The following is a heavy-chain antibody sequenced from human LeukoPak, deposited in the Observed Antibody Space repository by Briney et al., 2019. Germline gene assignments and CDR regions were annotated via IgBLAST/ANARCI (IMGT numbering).Heavy chain of an antibody. CDR1: GYSFTNYW. D-gene: IGHD3-10*01. CDR3: ATTGGPLWFGDYSFDS. J-gene: IGHJ4*01. V-gene: IGHV5-51*01. CDR2: IYPSDSDT. Sequence: GESLRISCKGSGYSFTNYWIGWVRQMPGKGLEWMGIIYPSDSDTRYSPSFQGQVTISVDKSISTAYLQWSSLKASDTAMYYCATTGGPLWFGDYSFDSWGHGTLVTVSS.